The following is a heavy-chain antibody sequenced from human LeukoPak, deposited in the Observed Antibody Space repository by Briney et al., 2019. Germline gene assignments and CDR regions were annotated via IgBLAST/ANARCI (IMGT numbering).Heavy chain of an antibody. V-gene: IGHV1-2*02. J-gene: IGHJ4*02. Sequence: EASVKVSCKASGFTFTAYYIHWVRQAPGQGLEWMGYINPHSGGTSSPQKFQGRVTVTTDTSISAAYMELSSLISDDTAMYYCVREGNELLSKNFDYWGQGTLVTVSS. CDR3: VREGNELLSKNFDY. CDR1: GFTFTAYY. D-gene: IGHD2-21*02. CDR2: INPHSGGT.